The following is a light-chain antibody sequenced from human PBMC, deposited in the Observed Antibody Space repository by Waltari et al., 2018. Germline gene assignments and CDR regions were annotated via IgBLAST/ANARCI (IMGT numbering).Light chain of an antibody. J-gene: IGLJ2*01. CDR2: ANI. CDR1: SSNIGAGYD. CDR3: QSYDRSLSVRV. Sequence: QSVLTQPPSVSGAPGQRVTISCTGSSSNIGAGYDVHWYQQLPGSAPKLLIYANIERPSGVPDRFSGSKSGTSASLAITGLQAEDEADYYGQSYDRSLSVRVFGGGTKLTVL. V-gene: IGLV1-40*01.